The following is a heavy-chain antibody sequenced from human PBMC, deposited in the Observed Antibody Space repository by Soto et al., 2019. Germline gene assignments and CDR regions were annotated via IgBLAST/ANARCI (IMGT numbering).Heavy chain of an antibody. CDR2: VKDGGNT. V-gene: IGHV4-34*01. Sequence: QVQLQQWGAGLLKPSETLSLNCAVTGGSLSGYYWSWIRQPPGKGLEWIGEVKDGGNTNYSPSLRGRVTISSDTSHNQFSLRLNSVTAADTGVYYCARGQEGVVATHWEQGSLVTVSS. CDR1: GGSLSGYY. D-gene: IGHD5-12*01. CDR3: ARGQEGVVATH. J-gene: IGHJ4*02.